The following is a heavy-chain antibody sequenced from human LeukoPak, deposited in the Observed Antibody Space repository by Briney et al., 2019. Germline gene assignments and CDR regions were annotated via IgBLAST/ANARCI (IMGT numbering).Heavy chain of an antibody. CDR3: AREMGEYGMDV. D-gene: IGHD3-16*01. J-gene: IGHJ6*02. V-gene: IGHV3-9*01. CDR2: ISWNSGSI. Sequence: GGSLRLSCAASGFTFDDYAMHWVRQAPGKGLEWVSGISWNSGSIGYADSVKGRFTISRDNAKNSLYLQMNSLRAEDTAVYYCAREMGEYGMDVWGQGTTVTVSS. CDR1: GFTFDDYA.